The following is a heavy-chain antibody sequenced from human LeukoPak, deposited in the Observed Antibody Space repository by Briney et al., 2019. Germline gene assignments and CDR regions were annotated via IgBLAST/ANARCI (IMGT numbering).Heavy chain of an antibody. CDR2: IYTSGST. J-gene: IGHJ6*02. D-gene: IGHD2-2*01. CDR1: GGSISSYY. Sequence: PSETLSLTCTVSGGSISSYYWSWIRQPAGKGLEWIGRIYTSGSTNYNPSHKSRVTMSVDTSKNQFSLKLSSVTAADTAVYYCARVRALSHCSSTSCYPYGMDVWGQGTTVTVSS. V-gene: IGHV4-4*07. CDR3: ARVRALSHCSSTSCYPYGMDV.